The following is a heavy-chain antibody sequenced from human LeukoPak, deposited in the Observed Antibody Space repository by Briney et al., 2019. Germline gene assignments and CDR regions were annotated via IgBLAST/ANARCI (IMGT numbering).Heavy chain of an antibody. J-gene: IGHJ4*02. V-gene: IGHV3-23*01. Sequence: GGSLRLSCAASGFIFSNYAMSWVRQVPGRGLEWVSTISSRGDSTYVADSVKGRFTISRDNSKNPLYLQMNTVRAEDTAVYYCVKGPRPDITVAHTVENWGQGTLVTVSS. CDR3: VKGPRPDITVAHTVEN. D-gene: IGHD6-19*01. CDR1: GFIFSNYA. CDR2: ISSRGDST.